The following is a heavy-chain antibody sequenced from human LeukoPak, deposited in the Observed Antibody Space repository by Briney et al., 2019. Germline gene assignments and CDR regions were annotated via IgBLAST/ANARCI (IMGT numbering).Heavy chain of an antibody. CDR3: ARDVETGGAFDI. Sequence: GGSLRLSCTASGFTFSTYSINWVRQAPGKGLEWVSSISSSSSYIYYADSVKGRFTISRDNAKNSLYLQMNSLRAEDTAVYYCARDVETGGAFDIWGQGTMVTVSS. J-gene: IGHJ3*02. CDR2: ISSSSSYI. CDR1: GFTFSTYS. V-gene: IGHV3-21*01.